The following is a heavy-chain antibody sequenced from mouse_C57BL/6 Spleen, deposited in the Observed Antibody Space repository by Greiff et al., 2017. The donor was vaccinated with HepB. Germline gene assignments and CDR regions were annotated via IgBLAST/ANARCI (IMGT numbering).Heavy chain of an antibody. CDR3: ASLHGLYAMDY. CDR2: INPNYGTT. J-gene: IGHJ4*01. CDR1: GYSFTDYN. D-gene: IGHD1-2*01. V-gene: IGHV1-39*01. Sequence: VQLKESGPELVKPGASVKISCKASGYSFTDYNMNWVKQSNGKSLEWIGVINPNYGTTSYNQKFKGKATLTVDQSSSTAYMQLKSLTSEDAAVYYGASLHGLYAMDYWGQGTAVTVSS.